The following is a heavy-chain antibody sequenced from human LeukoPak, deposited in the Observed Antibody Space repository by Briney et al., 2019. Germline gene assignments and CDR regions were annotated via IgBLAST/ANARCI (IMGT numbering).Heavy chain of an antibody. D-gene: IGHD3-3*01. CDR3: AKPLPGVRTKHALDI. Sequence: GGSLRLSCAASGLTLSGSAMQWVRQAPGKGPEWVGRIRSEAENSATALAASVKGRFTISRDDSKNMVYLQLDSLKAEDTAVYYCAKPLPGVRTKHALDICGRGTLVTVAS. CDR2: IRSEAENSAT. CDR1: GLTLSGSA. V-gene: IGHV3-73*01. J-gene: IGHJ3*02.